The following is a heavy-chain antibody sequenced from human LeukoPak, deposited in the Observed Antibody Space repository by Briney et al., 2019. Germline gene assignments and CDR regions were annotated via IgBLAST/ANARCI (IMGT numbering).Heavy chain of an antibody. J-gene: IGHJ4*02. D-gene: IGHD2-2*01. CDR3: ARQWAVPYYFDY. CDR1: GGSISSSNYH. CDR2: IYYSGST. Sequence: SETLSLTCTVSGGSISSSNYHWGWIRQSPGKGLEWIGSIYYSGSTYYNPSLKSRVTISVDTSKNQFSLKLSSVTAADTAVYYCARQWAVPYYFDYWGQGTLVTVSS. V-gene: IGHV4-39*01.